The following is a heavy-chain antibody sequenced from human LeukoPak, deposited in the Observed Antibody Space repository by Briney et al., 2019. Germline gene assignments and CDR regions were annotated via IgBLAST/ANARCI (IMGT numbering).Heavy chain of an antibody. CDR2: INHDGST. D-gene: IGHD3-10*01. CDR3: ATQNYYGSASSVDY. Sequence: ASETLSLTCAVYGVSFSGYDWSWVRQPPGKGLEWVEEINHDGSTNYNPSLKSRVTISVDTSKNKFSLKMSSVTAADTAVYYCATQNYYGSASSVDYWGQGTLVTVSS. J-gene: IGHJ4*02. CDR1: GVSFSGYD. V-gene: IGHV4-34*01.